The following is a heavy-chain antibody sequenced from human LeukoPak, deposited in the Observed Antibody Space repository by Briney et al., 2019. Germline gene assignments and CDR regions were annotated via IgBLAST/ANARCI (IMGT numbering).Heavy chain of an antibody. Sequence: SETLSLTCAVYGGSLSNYYWSWIRQPPGKGLEWVGQINHSGRSTYYNPSLKGRVTISVDSSKNQFSLKVNSVTAADTAMYYRARPVYCSSTTCAGPFQIWGQGTMVTVSP. CDR2: INHSGRST. CDR1: GGSLSNYY. D-gene: IGHD2-2*01. V-gene: IGHV4-34*01. CDR3: ARPVYCSSTTCAGPFQI. J-gene: IGHJ3*02.